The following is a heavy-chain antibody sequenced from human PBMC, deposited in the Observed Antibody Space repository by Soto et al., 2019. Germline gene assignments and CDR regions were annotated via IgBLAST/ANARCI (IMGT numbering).Heavy chain of an antibody. J-gene: IGHJ6*02. CDR3: ARDRGYDAHDYYYNDMDV. CDR1: GFTFRTYT. CDR2: IRGFSPYT. Sequence: PGGSLRLSCISSGFTFRTYTMNWVRQAPGKGLEWVSGIRGFSPYTFYAESVKGRFTISRDNAKNSLYLQMNSLRAEDTAVYYCARDRGYDAHDYYYNDMDVGGQGNTVTV. D-gene: IGHD3-10*01. V-gene: IGHV3-21*01.